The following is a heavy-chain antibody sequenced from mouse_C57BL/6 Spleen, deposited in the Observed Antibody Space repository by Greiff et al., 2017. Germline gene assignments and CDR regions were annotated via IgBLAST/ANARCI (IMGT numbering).Heavy chain of an antibody. D-gene: IGHD4-1*01. Sequence: QVQLQQPGAELVRPGSSVKLSCKASGYTFTSYWMDWVKQRPGQGLEWIGNIYPSDSETHYNQKFKDKATLTVDKSSSTAYMQLSSLTSEDSAVYYCARTGTGEGWNYFDYWGQGTTLTVSS. CDR3: ARTGTGEGWNYFDY. CDR1: GYTFTSYW. CDR2: IYPSDSET. J-gene: IGHJ2*01. V-gene: IGHV1-61*01.